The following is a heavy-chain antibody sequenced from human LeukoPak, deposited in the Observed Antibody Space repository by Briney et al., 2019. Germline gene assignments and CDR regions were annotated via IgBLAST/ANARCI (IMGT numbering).Heavy chain of an antibody. J-gene: IGHJ4*02. CDR2: INYSGNT. V-gene: IGHV4-39*01. Sequence: SETLSLTCAVSGGSISSSSYYWGWVRQPPGKGLEWIGTINYSGNTYYNPSLKSRVTISVDTSKSQFSLKLSSVTAADTAVYYCARRKTGTMEDYWGQGTLVTVSS. CDR1: GGSISSSSYY. CDR3: ARRKTGTMEDY. D-gene: IGHD1-7*01.